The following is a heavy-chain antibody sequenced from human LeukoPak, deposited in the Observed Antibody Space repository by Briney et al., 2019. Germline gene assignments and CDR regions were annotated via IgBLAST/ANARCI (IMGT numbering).Heavy chain of an antibody. CDR3: ARDVDTAMVFVFDI. V-gene: IGHV3-30*04. J-gene: IGHJ3*02. Sequence: GGSLRLSCAASGFTFSSYAMHWVRQAPGEGLEWVAVISYDGSNKYYADSVKGRFTISRDNSKNTLYLQMNSLRAEDTAVYYCARDVDTAMVFVFDIWGQGTMVTVSS. CDR1: GFTFSSYA. D-gene: IGHD5-18*01. CDR2: ISYDGSNK.